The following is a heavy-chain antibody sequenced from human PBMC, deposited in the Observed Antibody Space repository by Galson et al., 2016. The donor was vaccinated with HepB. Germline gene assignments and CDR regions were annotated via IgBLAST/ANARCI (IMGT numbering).Heavy chain of an antibody. CDR3: ATWGRTSTSYDFWGDYYTGLLSEDF. Sequence: SLRLSCAASGFTFSNYSLNWVRQAPGKGLEWVSSISSSGFISYADSLRGRFTISRDNAKKSLYLQMTSLRAEDTAVDYCATWGRTSTSYDFWGDYYTGLLSEDFWGQGTLVTVSS. D-gene: IGHD3-3*01. J-gene: IGHJ4*02. CDR2: ISSSGFI. CDR1: GFTFSNYS. V-gene: IGHV3-21*01.